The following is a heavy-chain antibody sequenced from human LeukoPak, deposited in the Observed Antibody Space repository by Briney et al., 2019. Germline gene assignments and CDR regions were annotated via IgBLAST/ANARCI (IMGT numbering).Heavy chain of an antibody. D-gene: IGHD4-11*01. Sequence: SVKVSCKASGYTFTSYAISWVRQAPGQGLEWMGGIIPIFGTANYAQKFQGRVTITADESTSTAYMELSSLRSEDTAVYYCAREGDSNPTPYNWFDPWGQGTLVTVSS. V-gene: IGHV1-69*13. J-gene: IGHJ5*02. CDR2: IIPIFGTA. CDR3: AREGDSNPTPYNWFDP. CDR1: GYTFTSYA.